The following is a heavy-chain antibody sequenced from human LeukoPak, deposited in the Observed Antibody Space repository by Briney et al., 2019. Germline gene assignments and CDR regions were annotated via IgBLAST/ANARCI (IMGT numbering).Heavy chain of an antibody. V-gene: IGHV3-48*01. Sequence: GGSLRLSCAASGFPFSSFSMNWVRQAPGKGLEWISYISSSGSTIYYADSVEGRFTISRDNAKNSLYLQMNSLRAEDTAVYYCARAVLEWFTNWGQGTLVTVSS. D-gene: IGHD3-3*01. CDR3: ARAVLEWFTN. J-gene: IGHJ4*02. CDR1: GFPFSSFS. CDR2: ISSSGSTI.